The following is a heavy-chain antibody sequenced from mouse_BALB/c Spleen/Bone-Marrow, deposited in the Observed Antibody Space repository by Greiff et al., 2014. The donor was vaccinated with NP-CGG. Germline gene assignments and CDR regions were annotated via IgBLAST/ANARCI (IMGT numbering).Heavy chain of an antibody. J-gene: IGHJ3*01. CDR2: INPYNDGT. V-gene: IGHV1-14*01. Sequence: VQLKESGPELVKPGASVKMSCKASGYTFTSYVMYWVKQKPGQGLEWIGYINPYNDGTKYNEKFKGKATLTSDKSSSTAYMELSSLTSEDSAVYYCARRQFITTAAWFAYWGQGTLVTVSA. CDR3: ARRQFITTAAWFAY. D-gene: IGHD1-2*01. CDR1: GYTFTSYV.